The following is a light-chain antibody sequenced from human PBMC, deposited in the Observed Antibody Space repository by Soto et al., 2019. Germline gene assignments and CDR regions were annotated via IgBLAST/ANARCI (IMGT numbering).Light chain of an antibody. J-gene: IGLJ2*01. CDR3: SSYTSSSPVV. CDR1: SSDVGGYNY. Sequence: QSVLTQPASVSGSPGQSITISCTGTSSDVGGYNYVSWYQQHPGKAPXLMIYDVSNRPSGVSXRFSGSKSGNTAXLTXSGLQAEDEADYYCSSYTSSSPVVFGGGTKLTVL. V-gene: IGLV2-14*01. CDR2: DVS.